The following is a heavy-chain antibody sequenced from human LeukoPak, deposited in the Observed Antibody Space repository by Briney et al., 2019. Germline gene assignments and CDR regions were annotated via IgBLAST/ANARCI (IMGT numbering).Heavy chain of an antibody. CDR3: ATDRSLNWFDP. V-gene: IGHV3-7*05. Sequence: GGSLRLSCAASGFIFSSYWMSWVHQAPGKGLEWVANIKEDGSEKYYMDSVKGRFTISRDNAKNSLYLQMDSLRAEDTAVYYCATDRSLNWFDPWGQGTLVTVSS. CDR2: IKEDGSEK. J-gene: IGHJ5*02. CDR1: GFIFSSYW. D-gene: IGHD1-26*01.